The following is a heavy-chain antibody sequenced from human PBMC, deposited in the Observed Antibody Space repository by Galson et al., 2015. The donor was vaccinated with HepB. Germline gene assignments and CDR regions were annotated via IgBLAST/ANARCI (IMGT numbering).Heavy chain of an antibody. J-gene: IGHJ4*02. CDR3: ARAHSDFRSGYYPHLADY. V-gene: IGHV1-2*02. D-gene: IGHD3-3*01. Sequence: SVKVSCKASGYAFTGFYIHWVRQAPGQGLEWMGWISPQSGGTNFTQKFQGRVTLTRDTSINTAYMDLTRLRSDETAVYYCARAHSDFRSGYYPHLADYWGQGTLVTVSS. CDR1: GYAFTGFY. CDR2: ISPQSGGT.